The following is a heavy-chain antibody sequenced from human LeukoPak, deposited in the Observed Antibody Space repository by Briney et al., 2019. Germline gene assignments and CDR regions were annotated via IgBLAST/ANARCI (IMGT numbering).Heavy chain of an antibody. Sequence: GGSLRLSCAASGFTFSSYAMSWVRQAPGRGLEWVSAISGSGGSTYYADSVKGRFTISRDNSKNTLYLQMNSLRAEDTAVYYCAKDGEISSGWYFDYWGQGTLVTVSS. CDR2: ISGSGGST. D-gene: IGHD6-19*01. V-gene: IGHV3-23*01. CDR3: AKDGEISSGWYFDY. CDR1: GFTFSSYA. J-gene: IGHJ4*02.